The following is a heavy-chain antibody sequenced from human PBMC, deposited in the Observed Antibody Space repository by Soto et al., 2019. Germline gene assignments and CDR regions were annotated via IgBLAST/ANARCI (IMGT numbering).Heavy chain of an antibody. Sequence: QITLKESGPTLVKPTQTLTLTCTFSGFSLSTSGVGVGWIRQPPGKALEWLALIYWDDDKRYSPSLKSRLTITKDTSKNQVVLTMTNMDPVDTATYYCAHIMGGYDSLYYYYGMDVWGQGTTVTVSS. V-gene: IGHV2-5*02. D-gene: IGHD5-12*01. J-gene: IGHJ6*02. CDR1: GFSLSTSGVG. CDR3: AHIMGGYDSLYYYYGMDV. CDR2: IYWDDDK.